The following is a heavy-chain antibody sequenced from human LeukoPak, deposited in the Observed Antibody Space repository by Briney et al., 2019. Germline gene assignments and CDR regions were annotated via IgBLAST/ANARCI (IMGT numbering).Heavy chain of an antibody. V-gene: IGHV3-33*06. D-gene: IGHD1-14*01. Sequence: PGGSLRLSCAASGFTFSSYGMHWVRQAPGKGLEWVAVIWYDGRSKYYGDSVEGRFTISRDDFENTLYLQMNSLKAEDTAMYFCAKSEAEGGAGDYIDVWGKGTTVTVSS. CDR2: IWYDGRSK. CDR1: GFTFSSYG. CDR3: AKSEAEGGAGDYIDV. J-gene: IGHJ6*03.